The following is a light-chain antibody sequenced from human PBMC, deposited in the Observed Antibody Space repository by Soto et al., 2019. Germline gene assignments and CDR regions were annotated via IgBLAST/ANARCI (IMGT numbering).Light chain of an antibody. CDR2: EVT. CDR3: SSYAGNNNLV. Sequence: QSVLTQPPSASGSPGQSVTISCTGTSSDIGKYNFVSWYQQHPGKAPKVMIYEVTKRPSGVPDRFSGSKSGNTASLTVSGLQAEDEADYYCSSYAGNNNLVFGGGTKLTVL. CDR1: SSDIGKYNF. V-gene: IGLV2-8*01. J-gene: IGLJ3*02.